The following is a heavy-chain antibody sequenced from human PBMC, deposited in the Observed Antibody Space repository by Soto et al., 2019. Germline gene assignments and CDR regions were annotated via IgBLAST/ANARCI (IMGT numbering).Heavy chain of an antibody. CDR2: IYHGGTT. D-gene: IGHD6-19*01. J-gene: IGHJ4*01. CDR1: GYSISSGSY. Sequence: TLSLTWTCSGYSISSGSYWGWIRHPPGKGPEWIASIYHGGTTFYNPSLKSRITISVDTSHNQFSLNLRSVTAADTAVYYCERANVMVVAGSTLDYWGHGTLVTVYS. CDR3: ERANVMVVAGSTLDY. V-gene: IGHV4-38-2*02.